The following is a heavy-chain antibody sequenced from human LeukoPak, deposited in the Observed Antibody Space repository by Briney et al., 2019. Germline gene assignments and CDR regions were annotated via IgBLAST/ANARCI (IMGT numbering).Heavy chain of an antibody. J-gene: IGHJ5*02. CDR1: GFTFSSYA. Sequence: GGSLRLSCAASGFTFSSYAMSWVRQAPGKGLEWVSAISGSGGSTYYADSVKGRFTISRDNSKNTLYLQMNSLRAEDTAVYYCARDRSSSWGNWFDPWGQGTLVTVSP. V-gene: IGHV3-23*01. D-gene: IGHD6-13*01. CDR2: ISGSGGST. CDR3: ARDRSSSWGNWFDP.